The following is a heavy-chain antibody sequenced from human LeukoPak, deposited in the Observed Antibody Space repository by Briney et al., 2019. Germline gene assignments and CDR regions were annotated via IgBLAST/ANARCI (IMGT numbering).Heavy chain of an antibody. Sequence: GGSLRLSCAASGFAFSNAWMSWVRQAPGKGLEWVGRIKSKTDGGTTDYAAPVKGRFTISRDDSKNTLYLQMNSLRAEDTAVYYCAKEYYYDTSGYSWGAFDIWGQGTMVTVSS. V-gene: IGHV3-15*01. CDR2: IKSKTDGGTT. D-gene: IGHD3-22*01. J-gene: IGHJ3*02. CDR1: GFAFSNAW. CDR3: AKEYYYDTSGYSWGAFDI.